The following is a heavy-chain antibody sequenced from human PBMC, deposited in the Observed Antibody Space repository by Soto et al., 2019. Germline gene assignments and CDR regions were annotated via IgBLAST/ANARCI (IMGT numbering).Heavy chain of an antibody. CDR3: ARDPSGSGPNFDY. Sequence: QLQLQESGSGLVQPSQTVSLTCAVSGGSIRSGGYSWSWIRQPPGKGLEWIGYIDHSGSTYYNPSLKSQVNISVDTCKNQLSLKVTSVTAADTAVYYCARDPSGSGPNFDYWGQGALVIVSA. CDR1: GGSIRSGGYS. J-gene: IGHJ4*02. V-gene: IGHV4-30-2*01. CDR2: IDHSGST. D-gene: IGHD3-10*01.